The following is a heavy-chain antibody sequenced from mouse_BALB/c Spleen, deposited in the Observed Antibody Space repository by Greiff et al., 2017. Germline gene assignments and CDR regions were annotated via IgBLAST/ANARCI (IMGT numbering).Heavy chain of an antibody. J-gene: IGHJ4*01. CDR1: GYTFTDYE. CDR2: IDPETGGT. CDR3: TSRGYYYYAMDY. D-gene: IGHD3-1*01. V-gene: IGHV1-15*01. Sequence: QVHVKQSGAELVRPGASVTLSCKASGYTFTDYEMHWVKQTPVHGLEWIGAIDPETGGTAYNQKFKGKATLTADKSSSTAYMELRSLTSEDSAVYYCTSRGYYYYAMDYWGQGTSVTVSS.